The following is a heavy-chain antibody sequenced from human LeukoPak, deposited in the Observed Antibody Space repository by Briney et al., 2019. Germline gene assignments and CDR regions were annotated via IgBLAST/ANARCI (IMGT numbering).Heavy chain of an antibody. CDR1: GGSISSYY. Sequence: SETLSLTCTVSGGSISSYYWSWIRQPPGKGLEWIGYIYHSGSTNYNPSLKSRVTISVDTSKNQFSLKLSSVTAADTAVYYCARVRGSSWSYYFDYWGQGTLVTVSS. CDR3: ARVRGSSWSYYFDY. D-gene: IGHD6-13*01. J-gene: IGHJ4*02. CDR2: IYHSGST. V-gene: IGHV4-59*01.